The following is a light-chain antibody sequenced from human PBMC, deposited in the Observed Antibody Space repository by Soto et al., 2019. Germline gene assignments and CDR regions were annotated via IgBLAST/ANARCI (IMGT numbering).Light chain of an antibody. J-gene: IGLJ2*01. V-gene: IGLV2-14*01. CDR3: SSYTSSITLV. CDR1: SSDVGGYNY. Sequence: QSALTQPASVSGSPGQSITISCTGTSSDVGGYNYVSWYQQHPGKAPKLMIYDVNNRPSGVSNRFSGSKSGNTASQTISGLQAEDEGDYYCSSYTSSITLVFGGGTKLTVL. CDR2: DVN.